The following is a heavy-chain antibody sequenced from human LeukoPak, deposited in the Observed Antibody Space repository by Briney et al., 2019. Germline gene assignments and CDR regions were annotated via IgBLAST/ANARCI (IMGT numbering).Heavy chain of an antibody. D-gene: IGHD2-15*01. CDR3: ARGQKWSGGSCYRRGMFDP. CDR1: GSSFINAW. Sequence: LSLPCAASGSSFINAWMDWARQAPGKGLDWIGEINHSGSTNYNPSLKSRLPIPVDTSKNQFALKLSSVPAADTAVYYCARGQKWSGGSCYRRGMFDPWGQGTLVTVSS. J-gene: IGHJ5*02. V-gene: IGHV4-34*01. CDR2: INHSGST.